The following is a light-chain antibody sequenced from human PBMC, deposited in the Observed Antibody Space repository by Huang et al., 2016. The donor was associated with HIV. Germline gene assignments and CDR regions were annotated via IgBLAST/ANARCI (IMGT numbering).Light chain of an antibody. Sequence: ERVMTQSPATLSVYPGERATLSCRASQSVSSNLAWYQQKPGQAPRLLIYGASTRGTGIPARCSGSGSGTEFTLTISSLQSEDFAVYYCQQYNSWPLTFGGGTKVEIK. V-gene: IGKV3-15*01. CDR3: QQYNSWPLT. J-gene: IGKJ4*01. CDR2: GAS. CDR1: QSVSSN.